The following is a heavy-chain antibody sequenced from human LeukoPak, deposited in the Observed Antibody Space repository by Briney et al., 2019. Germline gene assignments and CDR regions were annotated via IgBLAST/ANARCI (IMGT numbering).Heavy chain of an antibody. V-gene: IGHV1-18*01. CDR2: ISAYNGNT. Sequence: ASVKVSCKASGYTFTSYGISWVRQAPGQGLEWMGWISAYNGNTNYAQKLQGRVTMTTDISTSTAYMELRSLRSDDTAVYYCARTEDTAMASRYYYYYMDVWGKGTTVTVSS. CDR3: ARTEDTAMASRYYYYYMDV. CDR1: GYTFTSYG. D-gene: IGHD5-18*01. J-gene: IGHJ6*03.